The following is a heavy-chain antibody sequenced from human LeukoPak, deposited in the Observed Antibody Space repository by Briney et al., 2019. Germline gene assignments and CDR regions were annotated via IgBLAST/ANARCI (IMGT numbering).Heavy chain of an antibody. Sequence: SETLSLTCAVYGGSFSGYYWSWIRQPPGKGLEGIGEINHSGSTNYNPSLKSRVTISVDTSKNQFSLKLSSVTAADTAVYYCARGEFDYYYGMDVWGQGTTVTVSS. CDR1: GGSFSGYY. D-gene: IGHD3-10*01. CDR3: ARGEFDYYYGMDV. J-gene: IGHJ6*02. V-gene: IGHV4-34*01. CDR2: INHSGST.